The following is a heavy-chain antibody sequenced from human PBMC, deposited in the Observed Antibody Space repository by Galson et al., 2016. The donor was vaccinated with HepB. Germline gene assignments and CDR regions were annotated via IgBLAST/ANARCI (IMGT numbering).Heavy chain of an antibody. CDR3: ARGYDFVWGKYYFDY. V-gene: IGHV1-18*04. CDR1: GYTFTSYG. CDR2: IRADSANT. J-gene: IGHJ4*02. Sequence: SVKVSCKASGYTFTSYGISWVRQAPGQGLEWMGWIRADSANTNNAQKFQGRVTVTTDTATSTAYMELRRLRYDDTAVYYCARGYDFVWGKYYFDYWGQGTLVTGSS. D-gene: IGHD3-16*01.